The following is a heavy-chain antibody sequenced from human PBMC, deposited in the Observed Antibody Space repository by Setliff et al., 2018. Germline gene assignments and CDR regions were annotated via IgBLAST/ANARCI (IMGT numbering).Heavy chain of an antibody. V-gene: IGHV4-61*09. Sequence: PSETLSLTCTVSGGSVNSGYDNWNWLRLPAGKGLEWIGHINRRGSTNFSPSLKSRVTISLDTSKNQFSLNLTSVTAADTAVYYCARASSGWYSAYYYYMDVWGKGTTVTVSS. CDR3: ARASSGWYSAYYYYMDV. J-gene: IGHJ6*03. D-gene: IGHD6-19*01. CDR2: INRRGST. CDR1: GGSVNSGYDN.